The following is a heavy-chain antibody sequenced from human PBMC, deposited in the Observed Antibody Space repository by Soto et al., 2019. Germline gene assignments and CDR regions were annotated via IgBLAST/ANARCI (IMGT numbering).Heavy chain of an antibody. CDR2: ISGSGGST. D-gene: IGHD3-22*01. J-gene: IGHJ4*02. CDR3: AKDPASYYYDSSGYYYDY. V-gene: IGHV3-23*01. Sequence: QPGGSLRLSCAASGFTFSSYAMSWVRQAPGKGLEWVSAISGSGGSTYYADSVKGRFTISRDNSKNTLYLQMNSLRAEDTAVYYCAKDPASYYYDSSGYYYDYWGQGTLVTVSS. CDR1: GFTFSSYA.